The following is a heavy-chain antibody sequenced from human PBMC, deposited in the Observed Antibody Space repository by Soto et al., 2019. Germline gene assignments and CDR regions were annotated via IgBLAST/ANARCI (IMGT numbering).Heavy chain of an antibody. D-gene: IGHD3-3*01. J-gene: IGHJ4*02. V-gene: IGHV3-33*08. Sequence: GGSLRLSCAASGFTFSSYAMSWVRQAPGKGLEWVSVIWYDGSSKYYADSVKGRFTISRDNSKNTLYLQMNSLRAEDTAVYYCARDSNDFLDYWGQGTLVTVSS. CDR1: GFTFSSYA. CDR3: ARDSNDFLDY. CDR2: IWYDGSSK.